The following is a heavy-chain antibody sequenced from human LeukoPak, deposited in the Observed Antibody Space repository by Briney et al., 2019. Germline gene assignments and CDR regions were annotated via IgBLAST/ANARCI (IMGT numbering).Heavy chain of an antibody. CDR1: GDSINSTFYY. Sequence: SETLSLTCTVSGDSINSTFYYWGWIRQPPGKGLEWIASVYYSGSTYYNPSLKSRVTISVDTSKNQFSLKPSSVTAADTAVYYCARGPSSGYYYSLFFGYWGQGTLVTVSS. D-gene: IGHD3-22*01. CDR2: VYYSGST. CDR3: ARGPSSGYYYSLFFGY. V-gene: IGHV4-39*07. J-gene: IGHJ4*02.